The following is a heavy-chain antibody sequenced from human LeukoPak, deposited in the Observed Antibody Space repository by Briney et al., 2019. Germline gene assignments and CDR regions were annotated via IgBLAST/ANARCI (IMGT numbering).Heavy chain of an antibody. CDR2: ISAYNGNT. CDR3: ARDDDSGSYHFDY. D-gene: IGHD1-26*01. Sequence: ASVKVSCKASGGTFSSYAISWVRQAPGQGLEWMGWISAYNGNTNYAQKLQGRVTMTTDTSTSTAYMELRSLRSDDTAVYYCARDDDSGSYHFDYWGQGTLVTVSS. CDR1: GGTFSSYA. J-gene: IGHJ4*02. V-gene: IGHV1-18*01.